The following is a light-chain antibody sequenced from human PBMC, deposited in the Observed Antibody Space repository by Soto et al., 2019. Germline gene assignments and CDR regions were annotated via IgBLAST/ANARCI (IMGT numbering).Light chain of an antibody. CDR2: GAS. V-gene: IGKV3-20*01. CDR3: QQYGISQNT. J-gene: IGKJ2*01. Sequence: ETVMTQSPGTLSLSPGERATLSCRASQSVSSGYLAWYQQKPGQAPRLLIFGASNGATGILDRFTGSGSGTDFTLTISRLEPEDFAVYYCQQYGISQNTFGQGTKLEIK. CDR1: QSVSSGY.